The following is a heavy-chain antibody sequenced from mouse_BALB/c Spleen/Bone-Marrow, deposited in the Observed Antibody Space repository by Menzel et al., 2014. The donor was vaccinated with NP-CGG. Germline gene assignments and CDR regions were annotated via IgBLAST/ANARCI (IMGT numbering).Heavy chain of an antibody. Sequence: AVSGFTFSSYGMSWGRQTPDKRLEWVATISSGGSNTYYPDSVKGRFTISRDNAKNTLYLQMSSLKSEDTAMYYCARHQRYYAMDYWGQGTSVTVSS. CDR2: ISSGGSNT. V-gene: IGHV5-6*01. J-gene: IGHJ4*01. CDR3: ARHQRYYAMDY. CDR1: GFTFSSYG.